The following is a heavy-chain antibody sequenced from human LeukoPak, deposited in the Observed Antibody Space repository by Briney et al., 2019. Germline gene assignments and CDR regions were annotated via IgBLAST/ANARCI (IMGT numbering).Heavy chain of an antibody. CDR1: GGTFSSYA. D-gene: IGHD2-2*01. CDR2: IIPIFGTA. CDR3: ARDHVEGRDCSSTSCPYYYYYMDV. V-gene: IGHV1-69*13. Sequence: ASVKVSCKASGGTFSSYATSWVRQAPGQGLEWMGGIIPIFGTANYAQKFQGRVTITADESTSTAYMELSSLRSEDTAVYYCARDHVEGRDCSSTSCPYYYYYMDVWGKGTTVTVSS. J-gene: IGHJ6*03.